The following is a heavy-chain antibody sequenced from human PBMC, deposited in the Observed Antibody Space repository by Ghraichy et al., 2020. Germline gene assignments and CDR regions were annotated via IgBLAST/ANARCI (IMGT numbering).Heavy chain of an antibody. CDR3: AREKLPAANSWFDP. V-gene: IGHV1-46*01. Sequence: ASVKVSCKASGYTFTSNYIHWVRQAPGQGLQWMGLINPSGGSTTYAQMFQGRVTMTRDTSTSTVYMELHSLRSDDTAVYYCAREKLPAANSWFDPWGQGTLVTVSS. CDR2: INPSGGST. J-gene: IGHJ5*02. CDR1: GYTFTSNY. D-gene: IGHD2-2*01.